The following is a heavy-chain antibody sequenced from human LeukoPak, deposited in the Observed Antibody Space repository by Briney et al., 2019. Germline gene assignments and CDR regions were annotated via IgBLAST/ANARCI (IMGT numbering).Heavy chain of an antibody. CDR3: AKATRRLLIGSRGVYYFDY. J-gene: IGHJ4*02. CDR2: ISGSGGST. CDR1: GFTFSSYS. V-gene: IGHV3-23*01. Sequence: GGSLRLSCAASGFTFSSYSMNWVRQAPGRGLEWVSAISGSGGSTYYADSVKGRFTISRDNSKNTLYLQMNSLGAEDTAVYYCAKATRRLLIGSRGVYYFDYWGQGTLVTVSS. D-gene: IGHD3-10*02.